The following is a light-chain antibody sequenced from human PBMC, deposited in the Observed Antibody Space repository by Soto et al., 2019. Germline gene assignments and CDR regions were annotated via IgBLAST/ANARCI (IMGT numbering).Light chain of an antibody. Sequence: EIVLTQSPGTLSLSPGVRATLSCTPSQSVSSSYLVWHQQNPGQAPRLLIYAASRRATGIPDRFSGSGSGTDFTLTISRLEPEDFAVYYCQQYGSSPWTFGQGTKVDIK. CDR1: QSVSSSY. CDR2: AAS. J-gene: IGKJ1*01. V-gene: IGKV3-20*01. CDR3: QQYGSSPWT.